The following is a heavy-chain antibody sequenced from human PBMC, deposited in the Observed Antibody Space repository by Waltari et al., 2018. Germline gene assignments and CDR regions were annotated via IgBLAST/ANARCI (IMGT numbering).Heavy chain of an antibody. CDR1: GGTFSSYA. Sequence: QVQLVQSGAEVKKPGSSVKVSCKASGGTFSSYAISWVRQAPGQGLEWMGRIIPIFGTANYAQKFQGIVTITADKSTSTAYMELSSLRSEDTAVYYCARGDGGYTNTEEYDAFDIWGQGTMVTVSS. D-gene: IGHD6-13*01. J-gene: IGHJ3*02. CDR3: ARGDGGYTNTEEYDAFDI. V-gene: IGHV1-69*08. CDR2: IIPIFGTA.